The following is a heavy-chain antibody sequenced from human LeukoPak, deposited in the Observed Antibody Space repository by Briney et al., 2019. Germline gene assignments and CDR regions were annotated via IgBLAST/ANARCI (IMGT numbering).Heavy chain of an antibody. D-gene: IGHD6-13*01. CDR1: EFTFNGFA. V-gene: IGHV3-30*04. CDR2: ISYEGSRT. Sequence: PGGSLRLSCAASEFTFNGFAMHWVRQAPGKGLEWVALISYEGSRTYYGDPVKGRFTISRDNSKNTLSLHMTSLKSEDTAFYYCARDMKPRPGIAAAGTLWGQGTLVIVSS. CDR3: ARDMKPRPGIAAAGTL. J-gene: IGHJ4*02.